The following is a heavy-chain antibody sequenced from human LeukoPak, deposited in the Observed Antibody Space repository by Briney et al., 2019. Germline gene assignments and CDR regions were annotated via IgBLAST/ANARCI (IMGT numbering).Heavy chain of an antibody. CDR3: ARATVGTVEFDQ. CDR1: GGSISSAGHY. Sequence: AETLSLTCTVSGGSISSAGHYWGWIRQPPGKGLEWIGSMHYSGSTYCNPSLKSRVTISVDTSKNQFSLKLHSITAADSAVYYCARATVGTVEFDQWGQGTLVTVSS. J-gene: IGHJ4*02. CDR2: MHYSGST. V-gene: IGHV4-39*07. D-gene: IGHD5-12*01.